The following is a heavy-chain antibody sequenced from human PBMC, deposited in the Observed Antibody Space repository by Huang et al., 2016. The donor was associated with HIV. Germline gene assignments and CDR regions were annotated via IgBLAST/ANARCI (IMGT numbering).Heavy chain of an antibody. Sequence: QVQLVESGGGVVQPGRSLRLSCAASGFTFSSYGRPWVRQAPGKGVEVVAVILYYGSNKYYADSVKGRFTISRDNSKNTLYLQMNSLKTEDTAVYYCALKGDSSGWEYFRHWGQGTLVTVSS. CDR2: ILYYGSNK. CDR1: GFTFSSYG. CDR3: ALKGDSSGWEYFRH. J-gene: IGHJ1*01. D-gene: IGHD6-19*01. V-gene: IGHV3-30*03.